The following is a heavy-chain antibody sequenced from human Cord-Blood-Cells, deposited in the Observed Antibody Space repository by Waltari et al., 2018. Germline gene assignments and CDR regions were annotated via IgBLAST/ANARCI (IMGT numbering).Heavy chain of an antibody. CDR1: EFTFSSYS. D-gene: IGHD6-13*01. V-gene: IGHV3-48*02. J-gene: IGHJ3*02. CDR3: ASSGEQQLDAFDI. CDR2: ISSSSSTI. Sequence: EVQLVDSGGGLLQPGGSLRLSCAASEFTFSSYSMNWVRQAPGKALDGVSYISSSSSTIYYADSVKGRFTIYRDNAKNSLYLKMNSLRDEDTAVYYCASSGEQQLDAFDIWGQGTMVTVSS.